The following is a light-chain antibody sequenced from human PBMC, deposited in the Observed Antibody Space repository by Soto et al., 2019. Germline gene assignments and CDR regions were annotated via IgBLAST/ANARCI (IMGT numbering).Light chain of an antibody. CDR3: QSYGGNTLPV. Sequence: NFMLTQPHSVSESPGKTVTTSATASGGSFASNYVQWYQQRPGSAPTTVIYEDKKRPSGVPDRFSGSIDSSSNSASLTISGLKTEDEADYYCQSYGGNTLPVFGGGTQLTVL. CDR2: EDK. V-gene: IGLV6-57*02. J-gene: IGLJ7*01. CDR1: GGSFASNY.